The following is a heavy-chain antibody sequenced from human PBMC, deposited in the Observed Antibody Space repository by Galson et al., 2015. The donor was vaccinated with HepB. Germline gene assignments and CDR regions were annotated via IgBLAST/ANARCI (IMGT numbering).Heavy chain of an antibody. Sequence: SLRLSCAVSGFTFSSYGMHWVRQAPGEGLDWVAVISYDGSIKYYADSVKGRFTISRDNSKNTLYLQMNSLRAEDTAVYYCAKGGRVCTNCPPGYWGQGTLVTVSS. V-gene: IGHV3-30*18. CDR3: AKGGRVCTNCPPGY. J-gene: IGHJ4*02. D-gene: IGHD2-2*01. CDR2: ISYDGSIK. CDR1: GFTFSSYG.